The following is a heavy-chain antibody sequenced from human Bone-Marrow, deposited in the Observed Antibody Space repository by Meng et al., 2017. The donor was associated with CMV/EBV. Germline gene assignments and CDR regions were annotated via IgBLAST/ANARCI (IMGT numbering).Heavy chain of an antibody. D-gene: IGHD6-6*01. V-gene: IGHV4-34*01. CDR1: GGSFSGYY. Sequence: SETLSLTCAVYGGSFSGYYWSWIRQPPGKGLEWIGEINHSGSTNYNPSLKSRVTISVDTSKNQFSLKLSSVTAADMAVYYCARGSTAARLGWFDPWGQGTLVTVPS. CDR2: INHSGST. J-gene: IGHJ5*02. CDR3: ARGSTAARLGWFDP.